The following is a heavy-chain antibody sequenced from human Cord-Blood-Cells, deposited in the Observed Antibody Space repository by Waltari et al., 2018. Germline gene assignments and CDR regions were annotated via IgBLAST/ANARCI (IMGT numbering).Heavy chain of an antibody. CDR1: GFTFSSYA. CDR2: ISYDGSNK. J-gene: IGHJ6*02. CDR3: ARNELKSVRVNLQRWSGYYYYGMDV. D-gene: IGHD3-3*01. Sequence: QVQLVESGGGVVQPGRALRLSCAAAGFTFSSYAMHWVGQAPGKGLEWVAVISYDGSNKYYADSVKGRFTISRDNSKNTLYLQMNSLRAADTAVYYCARNELKSVRVNLQRWSGYYYYGMDVWGQGTTVTVSS. V-gene: IGHV3-30-3*01.